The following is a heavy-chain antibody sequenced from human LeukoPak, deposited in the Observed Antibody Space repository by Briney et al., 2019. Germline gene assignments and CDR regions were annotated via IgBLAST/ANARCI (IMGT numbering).Heavy chain of an antibody. J-gene: IGHJ4*02. V-gene: IGHV3-21*01. D-gene: IGHD1-26*01. Sequence: GGSLRLSCAASGFTFSSYSMNWVRQAPGKGLEWVSSISSSSSYIYYADSVKGRFTISRDNAKNSLYLQMNSLRAEDTAVYYCARDSGAGRNPYYFDYWGQGTLVTVSS. CDR3: ARDSGAGRNPYYFDY. CDR1: GFTFSSYS. CDR2: ISSSSSYI.